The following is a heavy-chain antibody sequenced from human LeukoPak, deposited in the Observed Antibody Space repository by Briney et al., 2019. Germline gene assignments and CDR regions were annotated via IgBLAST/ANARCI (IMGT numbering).Heavy chain of an antibody. Sequence: GGSLRLSCSASGFTFSSYWMSWVRQAPGKGLEWVANIKPDGSVAYYVGSVKGRFTLSRDNARNSLYLQMNSLRAEDTAVYYCATIYCSGGTCSYFDDWGQGTLVTVSS. CDR3: ATIYCSGGTCSYFDD. CDR2: IKPDGSVA. J-gene: IGHJ4*02. D-gene: IGHD2-15*01. V-gene: IGHV3-7*01. CDR1: GFTFSSYW.